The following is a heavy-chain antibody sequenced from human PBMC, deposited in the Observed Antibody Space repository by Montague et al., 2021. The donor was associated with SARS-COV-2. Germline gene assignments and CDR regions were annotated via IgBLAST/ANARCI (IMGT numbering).Heavy chain of an antibody. CDR1: GGSISSSSYY. CDR3: ARQGRISMVRLNWFDP. J-gene: IGHJ5*02. V-gene: IGHV4-39*01. Sequence: SETLSLTCTVSGGSISSSSYYWGWIRQPPGKGLEWIGSIYYSGSTYYNPSLKSRVTISVDTSKNQFSPKLGSVTAADTAVYYCARQGRISMVRLNWFDPWGQGTLVTVSS. CDR2: IYYSGST. D-gene: IGHD3-10*01.